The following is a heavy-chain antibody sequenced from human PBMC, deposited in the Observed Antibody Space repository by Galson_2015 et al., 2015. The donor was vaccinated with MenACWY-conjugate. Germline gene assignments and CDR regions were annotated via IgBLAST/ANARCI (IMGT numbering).Heavy chain of an antibody. D-gene: IGHD3-9*01. J-gene: IGHJ4*02. CDR2: IYSGGST. CDR1: GFTVSSNY. CDR3: ARGGRGAYYDILTGYWRGANYYFDY. Sequence: SLRLSCAASGFTVSSNYMSWVRQAPGKGLEWVSVIYSGGSTYYADSVKGRFTISRDNSKNTLYLQMNSLRAEDTAVYYCARGGRGAYYDILTGYWRGANYYFDYWGQGTLVTVSS. V-gene: IGHV3-66*01.